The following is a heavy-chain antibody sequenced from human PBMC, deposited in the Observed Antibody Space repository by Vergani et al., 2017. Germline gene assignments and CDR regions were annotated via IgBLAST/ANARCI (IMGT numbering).Heavy chain of an antibody. Sequence: EVQLVQSGAEVKKPGESLRISCKGSGYSFTSYWISWVRQLPGTGLEWMGRIDPSDSYTNYSPSFQGHVTISADKSISTAYLQWSSLKASDTAMYYCARQVAVAGKWWGPYYYYGMDVWGQGTTVTVSS. CDR2: IDPSDSYT. V-gene: IGHV5-10-1*01. CDR1: GYSFTSYW. CDR3: ARQVAVAGKWWGPYYYYGMDV. D-gene: IGHD6-19*01. J-gene: IGHJ6*02.